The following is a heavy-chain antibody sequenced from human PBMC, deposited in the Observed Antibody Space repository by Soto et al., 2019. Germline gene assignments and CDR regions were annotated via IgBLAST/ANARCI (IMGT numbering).Heavy chain of an antibody. V-gene: IGHV3-11*01. D-gene: IGHD2-8*01. J-gene: IGHJ4*02. CDR2: ISSRSSTI. Sequence: QVQLVESGGGLVKPGGSLRLSCAASGFTFSDYYMSWIRQAPGKGLEWVSYISSRSSTIFYADSVKGRFTISRDNVKNSLYLQMSSLRAEDTAVYYCASETNGAVFVYWGQGILVTVSS. CDR3: ASETNGAVFVY. CDR1: GFTFSDYY.